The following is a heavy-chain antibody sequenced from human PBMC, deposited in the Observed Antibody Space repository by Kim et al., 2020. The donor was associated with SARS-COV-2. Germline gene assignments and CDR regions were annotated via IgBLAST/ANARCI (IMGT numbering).Heavy chain of an antibody. CDR1: GGSISSYY. CDR3: ARDSRDSSGYHPYYYYYGMDV. V-gene: IGHV4-4*07. Sequence: SETLSLTCTVSGGSISSYYWSWIRQPAGKGLEWIGRIYTSGSTNYNPSLKSRVTMSVDTSKNQFSLKLSSVTAADTAVYYCARDSRDSSGYHPYYYYYGMDVWGQGTTVTVSS. D-gene: IGHD3-22*01. J-gene: IGHJ6*02. CDR2: IYTSGST.